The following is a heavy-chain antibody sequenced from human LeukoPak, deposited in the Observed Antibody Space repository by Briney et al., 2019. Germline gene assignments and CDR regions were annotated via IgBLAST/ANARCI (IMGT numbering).Heavy chain of an antibody. J-gene: IGHJ4*02. D-gene: IGHD5-24*01. CDR1: GFIFNTYI. CDR2: IDTDGKTT. CDR3: VRDKDGYNF. V-gene: IGHV3-74*01. Sequence: PGGSLRLSCAASGFIFNTYIMHWVRRAPGRGLVWVSRIDTDGKTTTYADSVKGRFTISRDNAKNMLYLQMNSLRVEDTAVYYCVRDKDGYNFWGQGTLVSVSS.